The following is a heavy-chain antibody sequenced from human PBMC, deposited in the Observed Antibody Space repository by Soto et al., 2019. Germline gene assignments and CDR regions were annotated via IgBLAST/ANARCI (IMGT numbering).Heavy chain of an antibody. Sequence: PSETLSLTCSVSGGSISSGPYSWGWIRQPPGKGLEWIGTFYYSGSTHYNPSLESRVTISVDTSKNQFSLKVPSVTAADTAVYYFARLGGYCVSTSCYGYYAMDVWGQGTTVTVSS. CDR1: GGSISSGPYS. CDR2: FYYSGST. D-gene: IGHD2-2*01. J-gene: IGHJ6*02. CDR3: ARLGGYCVSTSCYGYYAMDV. V-gene: IGHV4-39*01.